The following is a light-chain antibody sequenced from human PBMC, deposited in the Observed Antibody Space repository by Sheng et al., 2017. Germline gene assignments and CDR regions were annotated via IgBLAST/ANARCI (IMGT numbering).Light chain of an antibody. CDR1: QSVSSN. CDR2: GAS. Sequence: ETVMTQSPATLSVSPGERATLSCRASQSVSSNLAWYQHLPGQAPRLLIYGASTRATGIPARFSGSGSGTEFTLTISSLQSEDFAVYYCQQYNNWPPWTFGQGTKVEIK. CDR3: QQYNNWPPWT. V-gene: IGKV3-15*01. J-gene: IGKJ1*01.